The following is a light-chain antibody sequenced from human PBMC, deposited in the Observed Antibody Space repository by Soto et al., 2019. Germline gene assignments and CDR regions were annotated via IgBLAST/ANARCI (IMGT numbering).Light chain of an antibody. CDR3: SSYTSRSTHV. V-gene: IGLV2-14*03. CDR1: SSNVGAYNF. Sequence: QSALTQPASVSGSPGQSITISCTGTSSNVGAYNFVSWYQQHPGKVPKLMIFDVSSRPSGVSDRFSGSKSGNTAFLTISVLQAEDEGDYYCSSYTSRSTHVFGSGTKVTVL. J-gene: IGLJ6*01. CDR2: DVS.